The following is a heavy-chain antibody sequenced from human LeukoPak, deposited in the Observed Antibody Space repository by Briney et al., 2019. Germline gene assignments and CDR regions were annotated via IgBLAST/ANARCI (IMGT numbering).Heavy chain of an antibody. CDR2: MNPNSGNT. V-gene: IGHV1-8*01. Sequence: ASVKVSCKASGYTFTSYDINWVRQATGQGLEWMGWMNPNSGNTGYAQKFQGRVTITRNTSISTAYMELSSLRSEDTAVYYCARGNYYDSSGYYVNAFDIWGQGTMVTVSS. J-gene: IGHJ3*02. D-gene: IGHD3-22*01. CDR1: GYTFTSYD. CDR3: ARGNYYDSSGYYVNAFDI.